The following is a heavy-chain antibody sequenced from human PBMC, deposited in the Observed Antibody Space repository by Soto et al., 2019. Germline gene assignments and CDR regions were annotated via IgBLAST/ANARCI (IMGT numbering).Heavy chain of an antibody. CDR3: AKDLLPLKTTVTTFDY. CDR1: GFTFSSYA. J-gene: IGHJ4*02. D-gene: IGHD4-17*01. CDR2: ISGSGGST. Sequence: GGSLRLSCAASGFTFSSYAMSWVRQAPGKGLEWVSAISGSGGSTYYADSVKGRFTISRDNSKNTLYLQMNSLRAEDTAVYYCAKDLLPLKTTVTTFDYWGQGTLVTVSS. V-gene: IGHV3-23*01.